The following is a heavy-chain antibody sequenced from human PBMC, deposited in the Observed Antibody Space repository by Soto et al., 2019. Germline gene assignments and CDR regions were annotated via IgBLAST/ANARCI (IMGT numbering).Heavy chain of an antibody. D-gene: IGHD1-26*01. CDR3: EKGRGGSYGRYYPDY. J-gene: IGHJ4*02. CDR1: GFTFDDYA. CDR2: ISWNSGNI. V-gene: IGHV3-9*01. Sequence: EVQLVESGGGLVQPGRSLRLSCAASGFTFDDYAMHWVRQAPGKGLEWVSGISWNSGNIGYADSVKGRFTISRDNAKNSLYLQMNSLRTEDTALYYCEKGRGGSYGRYYPDYWGQGALVTVSS.